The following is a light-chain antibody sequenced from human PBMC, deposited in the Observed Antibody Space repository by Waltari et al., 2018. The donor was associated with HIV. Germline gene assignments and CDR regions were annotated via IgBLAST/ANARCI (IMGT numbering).Light chain of an antibody. CDR3: NSRDSSCNHLVV. CDR2: GKT. Sequence: SSELTQDPAVSVALGQTVRITCQGDSLRSYYASWYQQKPGQAPVPVIYGKTNRASGIPDRFSGASSGNTASLTITGAQAEDEAYYYCNSRDSSCNHLVVFGGGTKLTVL. CDR1: SLRSYY. J-gene: IGLJ2*01. V-gene: IGLV3-19*01.